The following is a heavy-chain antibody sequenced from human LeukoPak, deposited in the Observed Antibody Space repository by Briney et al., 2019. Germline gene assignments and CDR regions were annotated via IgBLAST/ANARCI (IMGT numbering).Heavy chain of an antibody. CDR2: IYYSGST. Sequence: PSEALSLTCTVSGGSISSYYWSWIRQPPGKGLEWIGYIYYSGSTNYNPSLKSRVTISVDTSKNQFSLKLSSVTAADTAVYYCARQQKARGGSLNAFDIWGQGTMVTVSS. CDR1: GGSISSYY. J-gene: IGHJ3*02. V-gene: IGHV4-59*08. CDR3: ARQQKARGGSLNAFDI. D-gene: IGHD1-26*01.